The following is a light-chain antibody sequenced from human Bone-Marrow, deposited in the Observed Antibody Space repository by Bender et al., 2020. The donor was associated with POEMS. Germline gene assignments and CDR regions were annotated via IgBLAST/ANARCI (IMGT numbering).Light chain of an antibody. Sequence: QSALTQPASVSGSPGQSITISCTGTDGDIGDYDYVSWYQQHPGRAPRLLIYGVSSRPSEVSHRFSGSKSGNTASLTISGLQAEDEADYYCSSYTTSNVVDVIFGGGTKVTV. J-gene: IGLJ2*01. CDR1: DGDIGDYDY. CDR3: SSYTTSNVVDVI. CDR2: GVS. V-gene: IGLV2-14*03.